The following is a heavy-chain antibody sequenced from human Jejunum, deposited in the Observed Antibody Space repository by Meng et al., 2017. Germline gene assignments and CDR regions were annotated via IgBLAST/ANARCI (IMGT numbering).Heavy chain of an antibody. Sequence: GESLKISCAASGFTFSDYAISWVRQAPGKGLEWVSYISSSADTIHYADSVKGRFTISRDNAKNSLYLQMNSLRAEDTAVYYCAREYSSGWNFDFWGQGTLVTVSS. D-gene: IGHD6-19*01. CDR1: GFTFSDYA. V-gene: IGHV3-48*03. CDR3: AREYSSGWNFDF. CDR2: ISSSADTI. J-gene: IGHJ4*02.